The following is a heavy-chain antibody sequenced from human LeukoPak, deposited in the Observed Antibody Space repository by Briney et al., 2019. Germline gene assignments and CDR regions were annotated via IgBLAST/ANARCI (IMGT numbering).Heavy chain of an antibody. D-gene: IGHD2-2*01. V-gene: IGHV4-59*01. CDR2: IYYSGST. Sequence: PSETLSLTCTVSGGSISSYYWSWIRQPPGKGLEWIGYIYYSGSTNYNPSLKSRVTISVDTSKNQFSLKLSSVTAADTAVYYCAREGYCSSTSCNRGFDYWGQGTLVTVSS. J-gene: IGHJ4*02. CDR3: AREGYCSSTSCNRGFDY. CDR1: GGSISSYY.